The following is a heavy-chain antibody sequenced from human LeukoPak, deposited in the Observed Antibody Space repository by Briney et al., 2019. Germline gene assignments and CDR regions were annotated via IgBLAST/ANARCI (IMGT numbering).Heavy chain of an antibody. CDR2: IIPIFGTA. CDR3: AREDTAMAPLDY. J-gene: IGHJ4*02. V-gene: IGHV1-69*01. Sequence: SVKVSCKASGGTFSSYAISWVRQAPGQGLEWMGGIIPIFGTANYAQKFQGRVTITAGESTSTAYMELSSLRSEDTAVYYCAREDTAMAPLDYWGQGTLVTVSS. D-gene: IGHD5-18*01. CDR1: GGTFSSYA.